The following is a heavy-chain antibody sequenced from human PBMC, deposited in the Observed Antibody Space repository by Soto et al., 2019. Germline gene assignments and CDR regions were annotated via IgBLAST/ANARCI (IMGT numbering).Heavy chain of an antibody. D-gene: IGHD3-9*01. J-gene: IGHJ5*02. Sequence: SETLSLTCTVSGESISGGRSGLYYWNWIRQHPGKGLEWIGYIAYSGDTYYNPSLRSRVTISADTSENKFSLTLKSVTAADTAVYFCARDFERSAIGPWGQGTSVTVSS. CDR3: ARDFERSAIGP. CDR1: GESISGGRSGLYY. V-gene: IGHV4-31*03. CDR2: IAYSGDT.